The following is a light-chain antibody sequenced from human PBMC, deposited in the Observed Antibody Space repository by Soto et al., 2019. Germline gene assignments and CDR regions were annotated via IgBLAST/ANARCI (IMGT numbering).Light chain of an antibody. Sequence: QSVLTQPPSVSEAPRQWVTISCSGSSSNIGNNAVNWYQQLPGQAPKIVIYYDNLLTSGVSDRFSGSKSGISASLDISDLQSDDEADYYCASWGDSLNAYVFGPGTKVTVL. CDR1: SSNIGNNA. V-gene: IGLV1-36*01. CDR2: YDN. J-gene: IGLJ1*01. CDR3: ASWGDSLNAYV.